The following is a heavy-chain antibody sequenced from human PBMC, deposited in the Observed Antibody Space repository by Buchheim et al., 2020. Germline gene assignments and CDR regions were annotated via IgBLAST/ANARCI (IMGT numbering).Heavy chain of an antibody. Sequence: EVQLLESGGGLVQPGGSLRLSCAVSGFTFSSYAMSWVRQAPGKGLEWVSAISGSGGSTYYADSVKGRVTFSRDNSKNTRYLPMNSLRAEDTAVYYCAKNPPVGIAAAGRFDYWGQGTL. D-gene: IGHD6-13*01. CDR2: ISGSGGST. CDR1: GFTFSSYA. V-gene: IGHV3-23*01. CDR3: AKNPPVGIAAAGRFDY. J-gene: IGHJ4*02.